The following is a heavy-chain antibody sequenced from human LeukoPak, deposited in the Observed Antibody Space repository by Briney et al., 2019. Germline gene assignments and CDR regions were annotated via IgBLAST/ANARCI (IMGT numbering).Heavy chain of an antibody. CDR3: ARVEYYDIFTGYIPLFDY. D-gene: IGHD3-9*01. CDR2: INAGNGNT. J-gene: IGHJ4*02. V-gene: IGHV1-3*01. Sequence: GASVKVSCKASGYTFTSYAMHWVRQAPGQRLEWMGWINAGNGNTKYSQKFQGRVTITRDTSASTAYMELSSLRSEDTAVYYCARVEYYDIFTGYIPLFDYWGQGTLVTVSS. CDR1: GYTFTSYA.